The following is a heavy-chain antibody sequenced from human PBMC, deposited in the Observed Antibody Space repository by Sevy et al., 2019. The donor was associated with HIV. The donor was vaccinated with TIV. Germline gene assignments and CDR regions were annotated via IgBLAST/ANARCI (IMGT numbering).Heavy chain of an antibody. CDR2: TYYRSKWYS. CDR1: GDSVSSSSAA. D-gene: IGHD1-7*01. V-gene: IGHV6-1*01. J-gene: IGHJ6*02. Sequence: KQSQTLSLTCAISGDSVSSSSAAWNWFRQSPSRGLEWLGRTYYRSKWYSDYEVSVKGRVTINPDTSKNQFSLHPESVTPEDTAVYFCARGDELNSYYYGMDVWGQGTTVTVSS. CDR3: ARGDELNSYYYGMDV.